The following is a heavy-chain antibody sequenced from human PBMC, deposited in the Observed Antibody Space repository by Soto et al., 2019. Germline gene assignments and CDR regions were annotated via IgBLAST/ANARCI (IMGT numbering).Heavy chain of an antibody. CDR1: GFTFSSYA. CDR2: ISYVGSNK. Sequence: QVQLVESGGGVVQPGRSLRLSCAASGFTFSSYAMHWVRQAPGKGLEWVAVISYVGSNKYYADSVKGRFTISRDNSKNTLYLQMNSLRAEETAVYYCARDRLRYNWNDFPYYYYGMDVWGQGTTVTVSS. CDR3: ARDRLRYNWNDFPYYYYGMDV. J-gene: IGHJ6*02. V-gene: IGHV3-30-3*01. D-gene: IGHD1-1*01.